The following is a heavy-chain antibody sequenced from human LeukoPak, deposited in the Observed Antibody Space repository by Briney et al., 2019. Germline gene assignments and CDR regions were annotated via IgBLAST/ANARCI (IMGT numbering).Heavy chain of an antibody. V-gene: IGHV3-23*01. CDR1: GFTFSSYA. D-gene: IGHD6-13*01. CDR2: ISGSGGST. Sequence: GGSLRLSCAASGFTFSSYAMSWVRQAPGKGLEWVSAISGSGGSTYYADPVKGRFTISRDNSKNTLYLQMNSLRAEDTAVYYCAKDNLLTIAAAEYYFDYWGQGTLVTVSS. CDR3: AKDNLLTIAAAEYYFDY. J-gene: IGHJ4*02.